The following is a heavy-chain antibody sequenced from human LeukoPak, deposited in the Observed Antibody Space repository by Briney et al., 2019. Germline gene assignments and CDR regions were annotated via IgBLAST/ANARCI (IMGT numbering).Heavy chain of an antibody. J-gene: IGHJ5*02. D-gene: IGHD4-17*01. CDR1: GFTFSSYE. V-gene: IGHV3-48*03. CDR2: IRSSGSNT. Sequence: GGSLRLSCAASGFTFSSYEMNWVRQAPGKGLEWVSYIRSSGSNTYYADSVKGRFTISRDNAKNSLYLQMNSLRAEDTAVYYCVPGPATVTFPLPLTRRLRFDPWGQGTLVTVSS. CDR3: VPGPATVTFPLPLTRRLRFDP.